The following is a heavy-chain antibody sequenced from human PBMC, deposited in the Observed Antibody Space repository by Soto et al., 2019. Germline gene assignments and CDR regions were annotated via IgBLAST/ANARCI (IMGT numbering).Heavy chain of an antibody. V-gene: IGHV1-18*01. D-gene: IGHD6-6*01. CDR3: ARNASSSSWFDP. CDR2: MCTYDGNT. CDR1: GYTLFTYG. J-gene: IGHJ5*02. Sequence: GASVKVSCKASGYTLFTYGITWVRQAPGQGLEWMGLMCTYDGNTDYPHKLQGRVTMTTDSSTRTAYMELRSLRSDDTAVYYCARNASSSSWFDPRGLGTLVTVSS.